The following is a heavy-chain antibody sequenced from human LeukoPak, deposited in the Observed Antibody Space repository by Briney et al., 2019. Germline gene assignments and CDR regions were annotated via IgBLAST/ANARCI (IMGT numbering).Heavy chain of an antibody. CDR3: ARERQNKDFWSGGDY. Sequence: GGSLRLSCAASGFTFSNYWMHWVRQAPGRGLVWVSRVNPDGSTTWYGDSVKGRFTISRDNTKNTLYLQMNTLRPEDTAVYYCARERQNKDFWSGGDYWGQGTLVTVSS. J-gene: IGHJ4*02. CDR1: GFTFSNYW. D-gene: IGHD3-3*01. CDR2: VNPDGSTT. V-gene: IGHV3-74*01.